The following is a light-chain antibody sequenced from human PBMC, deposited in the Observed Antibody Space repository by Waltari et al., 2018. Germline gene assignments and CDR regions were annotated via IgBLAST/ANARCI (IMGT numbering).Light chain of an antibody. Sequence: QSALTQPPSASGSPGQSVTISCTGTSRAVGGYNYVSWYQQHPGKAPKLMIYEVSKRPSGVPDRFSGSKSGNTASLTVSGLQAEDEADYYCSSYAGSNGSFGGGTKLTVL. J-gene: IGLJ3*02. CDR1: SRAVGGYNY. V-gene: IGLV2-8*01. CDR2: EVS. CDR3: SSYAGSNGS.